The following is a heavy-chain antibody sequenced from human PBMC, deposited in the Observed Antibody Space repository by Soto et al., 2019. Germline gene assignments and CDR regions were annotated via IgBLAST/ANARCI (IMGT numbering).Heavy chain of an antibody. CDR1: GGSISSYY. Sequence: PSETLSRTCTVSGGSISSYYWRWIRQPPGKGLEWIGYIYYSGSTNDDPSLKSRVTISVDTSKNQFSLKLSSVTAADTAVYYCARGRAYYYYGMDVWGQGTTVTVSS. J-gene: IGHJ6*02. V-gene: IGHV4-59*01. D-gene: IGHD3-10*01. CDR3: ARGRAYYYYGMDV. CDR2: IYYSGST.